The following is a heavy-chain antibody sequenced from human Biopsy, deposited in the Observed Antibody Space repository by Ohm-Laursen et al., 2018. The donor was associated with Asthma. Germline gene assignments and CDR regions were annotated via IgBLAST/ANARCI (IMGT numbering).Heavy chain of an antibody. Sequence: SLRLSCAASGFAVSRDHMFWVRQAPGKGLEWVSTIKTNGRGADYPNPAKGRFTISRDDSKNTLYLQMSSLRAEDTAVYYCVKDTYEDDYGYYTFDVWGQGTMVTVSS. CDR3: VKDTYEDDYGYYTFDV. D-gene: IGHD3-22*01. J-gene: IGHJ3*01. CDR1: GFAVSRDH. CDR2: IKTNGRGA. V-gene: IGHV3-23*01.